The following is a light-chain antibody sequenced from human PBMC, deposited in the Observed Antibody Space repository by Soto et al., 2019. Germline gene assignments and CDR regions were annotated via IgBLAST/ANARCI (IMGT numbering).Light chain of an antibody. J-gene: IGKJ1*01. CDR3: QQYNNWWT. CDR1: QSVSHN. CDR2: GAS. Sequence: EIVMTQSPVTLSVSPGERATLSCRASQSVSHNLAWYQQNPGQAPRLLLYGASTTATGIPASFSSSGSGTEFTLTISSLQSEDLAVYYYQQYNNWWTFGQGTKVDIK. V-gene: IGKV3-15*01.